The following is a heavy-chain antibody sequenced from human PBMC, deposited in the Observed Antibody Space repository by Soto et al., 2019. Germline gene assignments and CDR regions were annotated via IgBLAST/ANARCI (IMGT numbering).Heavy chain of an antibody. J-gene: IGHJ4*02. CDR2: ISSSSSTI. Sequence: SGGSLRLSCAASGFTFSSYSMNWVRQAPGKGLEWVSYISSSSSTIYYADSVKGRFTISRDNAKNSLYLQMNSLRDEDTAVYYCARDYYDSSGYSSFDYWGQGTLVTVSS. V-gene: IGHV3-48*02. D-gene: IGHD3-22*01. CDR3: ARDYYDSSGYSSFDY. CDR1: GFTFSSYS.